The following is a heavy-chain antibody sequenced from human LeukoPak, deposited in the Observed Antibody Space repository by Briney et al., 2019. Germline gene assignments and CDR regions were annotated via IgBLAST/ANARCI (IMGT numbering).Heavy chain of an antibody. CDR2: IYYSGST. J-gene: IGHJ5*02. Sequence: SETLSLTCTVSGDSISSYYWNWIRQPPGKGLEWIGYIYYSGSTNYNPSLKSRVTISVDTSKNQFSLKLSSVTAADTAVYYCARNTALLLWFGEMSWFDPWGQGTLVTVSS. CDR1: GDSISSYY. CDR3: ARNTALLLWFGEMSWFDP. V-gene: IGHV4-59*01. D-gene: IGHD3-10*01.